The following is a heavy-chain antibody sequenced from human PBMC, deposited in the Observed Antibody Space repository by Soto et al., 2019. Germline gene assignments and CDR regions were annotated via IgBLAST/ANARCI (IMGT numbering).Heavy chain of an antibody. J-gene: IGHJ4*02. Sequence: GASVKVSCKASGYTFTDYYIHCVRQAPGQGLEWIGTVNPSGGHTTYAQHFLGRVTMTRDTSTSTLYMELTSLTSDDTAIYYCARGGHVVVVTAALDYWGQGTLVTVSS. V-gene: IGHV1-46*01. D-gene: IGHD2-21*02. CDR3: ARGGHVVVVTAALDY. CDR2: VNPSGGHT. CDR1: GYTFTDYY.